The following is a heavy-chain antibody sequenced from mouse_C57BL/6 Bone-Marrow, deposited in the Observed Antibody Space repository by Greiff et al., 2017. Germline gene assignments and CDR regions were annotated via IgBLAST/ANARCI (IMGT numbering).Heavy chain of an antibody. D-gene: IGHD1-1*01. CDR1: GYTFTSYW. V-gene: IGHV1-50*01. CDR2: IDPSASYT. CDR3: ARENRCPEYYYGSSYYWYFDV. Sequence: QVHVKQPGAELVKPGASVKLSCKASGYTFTSYWMQWVKQRPGQGLEWIGEIDPSASYTNYNQKFKGKATLTVDTSSSTAYMQLSSLTSEDSAVYYCARENRCPEYYYGSSYYWYFDVWGTGTTVTVSS. J-gene: IGHJ1*03.